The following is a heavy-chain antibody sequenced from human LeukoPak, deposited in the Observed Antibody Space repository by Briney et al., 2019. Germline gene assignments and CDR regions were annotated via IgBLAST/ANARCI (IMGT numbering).Heavy chain of an antibody. CDR3: ARTLYDFWSGYHDY. CDR1: GYSISSGYY. D-gene: IGHD3-3*01. V-gene: IGHV4-38-2*01. J-gene: IGHJ4*02. CDR2: IYYSGST. Sequence: PSETLSLTCAVSGYSISSGYYWGWIRQPPGKGLEWIGSIYYSGSTYYNPSLKSRVTISVDTSKNQFSLKLSSVTAADTAVYYCARTLYDFWSGYHDYWGQGTLVTVSS.